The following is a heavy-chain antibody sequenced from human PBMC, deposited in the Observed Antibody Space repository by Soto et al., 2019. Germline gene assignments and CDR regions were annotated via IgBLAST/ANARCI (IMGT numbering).Heavy chain of an antibody. CDR3: ARQGYSSSWYSSYYYYYGMDV. J-gene: IGHJ6*02. CDR2: IDPSGSYT. V-gene: IGHV5-10-1*01. D-gene: IGHD6-13*01. CDR1: GYSFTSYW. Sequence: GESLKISCKGSGYSFTSYWISWVRQMPGKGLEWMGRIDPSGSYTNYSPSFQGHVTISADKSISTAYLQWSSLKASDTAMYYCARQGYSSSWYSSYYYYYGMDVWGQGTTVTVSS.